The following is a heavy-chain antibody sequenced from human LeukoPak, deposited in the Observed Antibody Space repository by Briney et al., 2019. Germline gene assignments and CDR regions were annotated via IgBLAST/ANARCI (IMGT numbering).Heavy chain of an antibody. J-gene: IGHJ5*02. V-gene: IGHV3-23*01. CDR2: ISDTGGRT. Sequence: GGSLRLSCAASGFTFSDSAVSWVRQAPGEWLEWVSSISDTGGRTYYADSVKGRLTITRDNSRNTVNLQMNSLRAGDTARYYCAKGGQDFDFWRFDLWGQGILVTVSS. CDR1: GFTFSDSA. D-gene: IGHD3-3*01. CDR3: AKGGQDFDFWRFDL.